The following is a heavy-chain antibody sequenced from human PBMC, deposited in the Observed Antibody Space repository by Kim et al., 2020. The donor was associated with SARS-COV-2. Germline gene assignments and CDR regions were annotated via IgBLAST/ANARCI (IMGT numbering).Heavy chain of an antibody. Sequence: ASVKVSCKASGYTFISYYMHWVRQAPGQGLEWMGIINPSGGSTSYAQKFQGRVTMTRDTSTSTVYMGLSSLRSEDTAVYYCARDGIAAGGTEYYYYYGMDVWGQGTTVTVSS. CDR3: ARDGIAAGGTEYYYYYGMDV. D-gene: IGHD6-13*01. V-gene: IGHV1-46*01. CDR1: GYTFISYY. CDR2: INPSGGST. J-gene: IGHJ6*02.